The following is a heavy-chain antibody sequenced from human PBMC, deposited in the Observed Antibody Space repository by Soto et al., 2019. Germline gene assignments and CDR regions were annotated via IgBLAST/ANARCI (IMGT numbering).Heavy chain of an antibody. Sequence: TRSLTCPVSGVSISGGGCSWRWIRQPPGKGLEWIGYIYHSGSTYYNPSLKSRVTISVDRSKNQFSLKLSSVTAADTAVYYCARGFIAAAFDYWGQGTLVTVSS. V-gene: IGHV4-30-2*01. CDR1: GVSISGGGCS. D-gene: IGHD6-13*01. J-gene: IGHJ4*02. CDR2: IYHSGST. CDR3: ARGFIAAAFDY.